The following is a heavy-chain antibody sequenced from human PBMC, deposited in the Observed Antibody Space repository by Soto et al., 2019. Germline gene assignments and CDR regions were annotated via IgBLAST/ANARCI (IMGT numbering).Heavy chain of an antibody. CDR2: IYYSGST. Sequence: SETLSLTCTVSGGSISSYYWSWIRQPPGKGLEWIGYIYYSGSTNYNPSLKSRVTISVDTSKNQFSLKLSSVTAADTAVYYCAADSPVEAIDYWGQGTLVTVSS. D-gene: IGHD1-26*01. V-gene: IGHV4-59*01. CDR3: AADSPVEAIDY. CDR1: GGSISSYY. J-gene: IGHJ4*02.